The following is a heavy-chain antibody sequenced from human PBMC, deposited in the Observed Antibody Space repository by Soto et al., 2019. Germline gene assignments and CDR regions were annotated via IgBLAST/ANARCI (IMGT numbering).Heavy chain of an antibody. Sequence: PSETLSLTCTVSGGSISSGGYYWSWIRQHPGKGLEWIGYIYYSGSTYYNPSLKSRVTISVDTSKNQFSLKLSSVTAADTAVYYCARDSSQQLALDYWGQGTLVTVS. CDR1: GGSISSGGYY. CDR2: IYYSGST. J-gene: IGHJ4*02. V-gene: IGHV4-31*03. CDR3: ARDSSQQLALDY. D-gene: IGHD6-13*01.